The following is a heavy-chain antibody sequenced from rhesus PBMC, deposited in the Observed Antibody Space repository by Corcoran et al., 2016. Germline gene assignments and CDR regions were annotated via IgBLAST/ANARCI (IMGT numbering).Heavy chain of an antibody. CDR2: VNGPSGST. V-gene: IGHV4-80*01. J-gene: IGHJ4*01. CDR1: GASISSYC. Sequence: QVQLQESGPGLVKPSETLSLTCAVSGASISSYCWGWIRQAPGKGLEWIGEVNGPSGSTYYNPSLNSRVTLSKDTSRNHFSLKMNSVTAADTALYYCVGRNRWWGQGVLVTVSS. CDR3: VGRNRW. D-gene: IGHD6-37*01.